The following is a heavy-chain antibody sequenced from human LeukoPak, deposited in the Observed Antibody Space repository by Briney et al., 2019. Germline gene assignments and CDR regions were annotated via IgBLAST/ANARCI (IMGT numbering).Heavy chain of an antibody. V-gene: IGHV3-30*02. CDR1: GFTFSSYG. J-gene: IGHJ4*02. CDR3: AKDPEQWLGLDY. Sequence: GGSLRLSCAASGFTFSSYGMHWVRQAPGKGLEWVAFIRYDGSNKYYADSVKGRFTISRDNSKNTLYLQMNSLRAEDTAVYYCAKDPEQWLGLDYWGQGTLVTVSS. D-gene: IGHD6-19*01. CDR2: IRYDGSNK.